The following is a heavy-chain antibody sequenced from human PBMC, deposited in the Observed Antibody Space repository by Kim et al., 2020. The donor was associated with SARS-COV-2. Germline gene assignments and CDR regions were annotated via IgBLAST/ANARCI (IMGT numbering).Heavy chain of an antibody. D-gene: IGHD1-1*01. J-gene: IGHJ4*02. V-gene: IGHV3-74*01. CDR3: TRVKSGYSSVDY. Sequence: IYADSVKGRFTIARDNAKNTLYLKMNSLRADDTAVYYCTRVKSGYSSVDYWGQGTLVTVSS.